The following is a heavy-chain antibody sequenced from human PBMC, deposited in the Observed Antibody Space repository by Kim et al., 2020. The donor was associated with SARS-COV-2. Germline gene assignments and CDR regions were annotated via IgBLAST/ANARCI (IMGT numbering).Heavy chain of an antibody. Sequence: SETLSLTCTVSGGSISSSSYYWSWIRQHPGKGLEWIGNIYYSGSTYYNPSLKSRVTISVDTSKNQFSLKLSSVTAADTAVYYCARARLRDLIVVDCFDY. J-gene: IGHJ4*01. V-gene: IGHV4-39*01. CDR3: ARARLRDLIVVDCFDY. CDR2: IYYSGST. D-gene: IGHD2-15*01. CDR1: GGSISSSSYY.